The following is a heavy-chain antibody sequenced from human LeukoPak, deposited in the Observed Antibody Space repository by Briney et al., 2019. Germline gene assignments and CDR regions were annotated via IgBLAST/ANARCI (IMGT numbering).Heavy chain of an antibody. V-gene: IGHV3-7*01. CDR1: GFTFTNYW. J-gene: IGHJ4*02. CDR3: AREGVYSSSWLGFDY. CDR2: IKQDRSEK. D-gene: IGHD6-13*01. Sequence: GGSLRLSCAASGFTFTNYWMSWVRQAPGKGLELVANIKQDRSEKYYVDSVKGRFTISRDNAKNSLYLQMNSLRAEDTAVYYCAREGVYSSSWLGFDYWGQGTLVTVSS.